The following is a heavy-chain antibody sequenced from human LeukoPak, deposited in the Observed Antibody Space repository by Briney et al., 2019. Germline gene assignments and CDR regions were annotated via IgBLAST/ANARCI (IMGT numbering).Heavy chain of an antibody. CDR2: ITGTSSTI. CDR1: GFAFSSYE. V-gene: IGHV3-48*02. Sequence: GGSLRLSCEASGFAFSSYEMNWVRQAPGKGLEWVSYITGTSSTIYYADSVKGRFTVSRDNARNSLYLQMNSLRDEDTAVYYCARVLTDSRGWYHFDYWGQGTLVTVSS. J-gene: IGHJ4*02. D-gene: IGHD6-19*01. CDR3: ARVLTDSRGWYHFDY.